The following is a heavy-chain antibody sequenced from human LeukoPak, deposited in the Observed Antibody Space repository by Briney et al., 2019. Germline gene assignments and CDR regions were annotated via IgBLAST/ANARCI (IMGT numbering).Heavy chain of an antibody. CDR3: ARVGRWLQLSYYFDY. Sequence: KPSETLSLTCTVSGDSISSSDYYWGWIRQPPGKGLEWIGSFYYSGNTYYNPSLKSRVTISVDPSKNQFSLKLSSVTAADTAVYYCARVGRWLQLSYYFDYWGQGTLVTVSS. D-gene: IGHD5-24*01. CDR1: GDSISSSDYY. V-gene: IGHV4-39*01. CDR2: FYYSGNT. J-gene: IGHJ4*02.